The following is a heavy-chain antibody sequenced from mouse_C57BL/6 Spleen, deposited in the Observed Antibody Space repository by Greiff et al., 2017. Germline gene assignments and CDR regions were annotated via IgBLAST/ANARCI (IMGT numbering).Heavy chain of an antibody. CDR3: ARHRKDYYGSSPYYYAMDY. V-gene: IGHV5-6*01. Sequence: EVQRVESGGDLVKPGGSLKLSCAASGFTFSSYGMSWVRQTPDKRLEWVATISSGGSYTYYPDSVKGRFTISRDNAKTTLYLQMSSLKSEDTAMYYCARHRKDYYGSSPYYYAMDYWGQGTSVTVSS. CDR2: ISSGGSYT. J-gene: IGHJ4*01. D-gene: IGHD1-1*01. CDR1: GFTFSSYG.